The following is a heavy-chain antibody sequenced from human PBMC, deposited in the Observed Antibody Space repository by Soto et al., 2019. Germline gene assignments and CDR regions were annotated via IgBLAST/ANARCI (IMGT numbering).Heavy chain of an antibody. CDR2: FDPEDGET. V-gene: IGHV1-24*01. CDR1: GYTLTELS. CDR3: ARATMVRGVIMYYYYGMDV. J-gene: IGHJ6*02. D-gene: IGHD3-10*01. Sequence: ASVKVSCKVSGYTLTELSMHWVRQAPGKGLEWMGGFDPEDGETIYAQKFQGRVTMTEDTSTDTAYMELSRLRSDDTAVYYCARATMVRGVIMYYYYGMDVWGQGTTVTVSS.